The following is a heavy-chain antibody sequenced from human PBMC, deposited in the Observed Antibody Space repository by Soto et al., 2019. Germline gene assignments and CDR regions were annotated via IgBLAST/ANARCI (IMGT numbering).Heavy chain of an antibody. J-gene: IGHJ6*02. Sequence: NPSETLSRTCTVSGGSISSYYWSWIRQPPGKGLEWIGYIYYSGSTNYNPSLKSRVTISVDTSKNQFSLKLSSVTAADTAVYYCARGWSYPYYYDMDVWGQGTTVTVSS. V-gene: IGHV4-59*01. CDR2: IYYSGST. CDR1: GGSISSYY. CDR3: ARGWSYPYYYDMDV. D-gene: IGHD1-26*01.